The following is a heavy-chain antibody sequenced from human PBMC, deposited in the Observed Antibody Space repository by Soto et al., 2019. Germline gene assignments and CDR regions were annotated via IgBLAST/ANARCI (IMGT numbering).Heavy chain of an antibody. V-gene: IGHV3-21*01. Sequence: EVHLVESGGGLVKPGGSPRLSCAASGFTFSGYSMLWVRQAPGKGLEWVAFIANGDNHILYADSVKGRFTISRDNAKNSVYLQMNSLRVEDTAVYYCAREEGYCSGGSCYRGAFDLWGQGTMVTVSS. CDR2: IANGDNHI. J-gene: IGHJ3*01. CDR3: AREEGYCSGGSCYRGAFDL. CDR1: GFTFSGYS. D-gene: IGHD2-15*01.